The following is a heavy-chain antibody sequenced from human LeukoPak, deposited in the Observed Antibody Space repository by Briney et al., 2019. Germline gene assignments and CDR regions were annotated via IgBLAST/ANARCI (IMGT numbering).Heavy chain of an antibody. CDR1: GFTFSSYE. CDR3: ARVYSSSNY. Sequence: GGSLRLSCAASGFTFSSYEMNWVPQAPGEGLEWVSYISSSGSTIYYADSVKGRFTISRDNAKNSLYLQMNGLRAEDTAVYYCARVYSSSNYWGQGTLVTVSS. D-gene: IGHD6-6*01. CDR2: ISSSGSTI. J-gene: IGHJ4*02. V-gene: IGHV3-48*03.